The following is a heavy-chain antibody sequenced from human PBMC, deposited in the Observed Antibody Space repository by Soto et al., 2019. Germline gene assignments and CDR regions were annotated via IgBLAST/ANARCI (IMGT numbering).Heavy chain of an antibody. D-gene: IGHD3-3*01. CDR2: IYYSGST. Sequence: SETLSLTCTVSGGSISSSSYYWGWIRQPPGKGLEWIGSIYYSGSTYYNPSLKSRVTISVDTSKNQFSLKPSSVTAADTAVYYCARWYIDFWSGYTYYYGGMDVSGQVTKVTVSS. CDR3: ARWYIDFWSGYTYYYGGMDV. CDR1: GGSISSSSYY. J-gene: IGHJ6*02. V-gene: IGHV4-39*01.